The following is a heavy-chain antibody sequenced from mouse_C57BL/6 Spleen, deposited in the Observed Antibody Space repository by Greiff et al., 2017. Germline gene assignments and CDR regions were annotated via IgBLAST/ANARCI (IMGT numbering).Heavy chain of an antibody. CDR3: ARRGTTVAPDWYFDV. Sequence: VQLQQSGPELVKPGASVKISCKASGYSFTGYYMNWVKQSPEKSLEWIGEINPSTGGTTYNQKFKAKATLTVDKSSSTAYMQLKSLTSEDSAVYYCARRGTTVAPDWYFDVWGTGTTVTVSS. CDR1: GYSFTGYY. CDR2: INPSTGGT. J-gene: IGHJ1*03. V-gene: IGHV1-42*01. D-gene: IGHD1-3*01.